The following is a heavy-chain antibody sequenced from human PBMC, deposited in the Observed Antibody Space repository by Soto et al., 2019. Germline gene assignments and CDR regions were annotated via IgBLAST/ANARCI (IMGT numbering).Heavy chain of an antibody. Sequence: QVQLVQSGAEVKKPGSSVKVSCKASGGTFSSYAISWVRQAPGQGLEWMGGIIPIFGTANYAQKFQGRVTITADESTSTAYMELSSLRSEDTAVYYCARDLTYYYDSSGYPPHYYYGMDVWGPGTTVTVSS. CDR2: IIPIFGTA. CDR1: GGTFSSYA. D-gene: IGHD3-22*01. V-gene: IGHV1-69*01. CDR3: ARDLTYYYDSSGYPPHYYYGMDV. J-gene: IGHJ6*02.